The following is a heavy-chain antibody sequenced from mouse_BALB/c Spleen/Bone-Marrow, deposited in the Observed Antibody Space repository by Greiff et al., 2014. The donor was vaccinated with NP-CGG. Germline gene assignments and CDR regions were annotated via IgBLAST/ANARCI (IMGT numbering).Heavy chain of an antibody. D-gene: IGHD2-4*01. CDR3: ARDDYDYAMDY. Sequence: VQLQQSGGGLVQPGGSRKLSCAASGFTFSSFGMRWVRQAPEKGLEWVGYISSGSSTIYYDETVKGRFTTSRDDPKYTLFLQLTSLMSDDTAMDYCARDDYDYAMDYWGQGTSVTVSS. J-gene: IGHJ4*01. CDR2: ISSGSSTI. CDR1: GFTFSSFG. V-gene: IGHV5-17*02.